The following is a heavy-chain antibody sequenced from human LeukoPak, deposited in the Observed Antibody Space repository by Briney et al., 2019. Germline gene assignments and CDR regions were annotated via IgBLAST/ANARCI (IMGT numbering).Heavy chain of an antibody. J-gene: IGHJ4*02. CDR2: IIPIFGTA. D-gene: IGHD2-21*01. Sequence: ASVKVSCKASGGTFSSYAISWVRQAPGQGLEWKGGIIPIFGTANYAQKFQGRVTITADESTSTAYMELSSLRSEDTAVYCCARALGGGDCYSYWGQGTLVTVSS. CDR1: GGTFSSYA. V-gene: IGHV1-69*13. CDR3: ARALGGGDCYSY.